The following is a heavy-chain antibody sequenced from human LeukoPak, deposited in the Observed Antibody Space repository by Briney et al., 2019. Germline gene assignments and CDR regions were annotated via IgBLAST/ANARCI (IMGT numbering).Heavy chain of an antibody. D-gene: IGHD3-22*01. CDR2: VNPNSGAT. CDR3: ARDSSGYYNWFDP. V-gene: IGHV1-2*06. CDR1: GYTFTGYY. Sequence: ASVKVSCKASGYTFTGYYIHWVRQAPGQGLEWMGRVNPNSGATNYAQKFQGRVTMTRDTSISTAYMELSRLRSDDTAVYYCARDSSGYYNWFDPWGQGTLVTVSS. J-gene: IGHJ5*02.